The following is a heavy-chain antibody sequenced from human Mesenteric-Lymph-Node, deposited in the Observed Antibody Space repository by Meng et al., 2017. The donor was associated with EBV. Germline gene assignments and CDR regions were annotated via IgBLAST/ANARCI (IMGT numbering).Heavy chain of an antibody. CDR2: TSWDDDN. J-gene: IGHJ4*01. Sequence: QITLKESGPTLVKPTQTLTLTCTFPGFSLNTDRARVAWIRQPPGKALEWLGITSWDDDNRYSPSLKSRITITKDTSKNQVVLTMTNMDPVDTATYFCAHRQENPSTWQYYFDYWGHGILVTVSS. D-gene: IGHD6-13*01. V-gene: IGHV2-5*02. CDR1: GFSLNTDRAR. CDR3: AHRQENPSTWQYYFDY.